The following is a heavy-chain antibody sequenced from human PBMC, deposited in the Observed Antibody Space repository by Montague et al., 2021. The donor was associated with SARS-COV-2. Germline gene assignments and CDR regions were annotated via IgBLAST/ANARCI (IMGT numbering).Heavy chain of an antibody. J-gene: IGHJ4*02. CDR1: GGSISHYY. D-gene: IGHD3-9*01. Sequence: SETLSLTCAVPGGSISHYYWSWIRQPPGKGLEWIGYIYSSGGTNYNPSLKSRVTLSLDAAKNHFSLRLSSVTAADTAVYYCARRTDILTGYYDCWGQGTLVTVSS. CDR3: ARRTDILTGYYDC. V-gene: IGHV4-59*01. CDR2: IYSSGGT.